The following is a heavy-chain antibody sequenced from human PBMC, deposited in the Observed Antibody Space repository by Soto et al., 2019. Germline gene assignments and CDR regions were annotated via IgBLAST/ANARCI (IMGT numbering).Heavy chain of an antibody. CDR1: GFTFSSYG. CDR2: ISYDGSNK. CDR3: AKAYYAFWSCIDV. V-gene: IGHV3-30*18. Sequence: QVQLVESGGGVVQPGRSLRLSCAASGFTFSSYGMHWVRQAPGKGLEWVAVISYDGSNKYYADSVKGRFTISRDNSKNTLYLQMNSLRAEDTAVYYCAKAYYAFWSCIDVWGQGTTVTVSS. J-gene: IGHJ6*02. D-gene: IGHD3-3*01.